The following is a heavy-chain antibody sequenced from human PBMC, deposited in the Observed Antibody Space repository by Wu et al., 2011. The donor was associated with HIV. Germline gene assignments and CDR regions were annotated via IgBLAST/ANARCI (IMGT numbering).Heavy chain of an antibody. CDR2: IIPVFGAT. D-gene: IGHD2-2*01. J-gene: IGHJ6*02. Sequence: QVQLVQSGAEVKKPGSSVKVSCKASGGTFNSYGITWVRQAPGQGLEWMGGIIPVFGATNYAQKLHGRVTITTDESMSTAYMELSSLRSEDTAIYYCARDTQGDIVEVPAAKGTYYYGMDVWGQGTTVTVSS. CDR1: GGTFNSYG. V-gene: IGHV1-69*01. CDR3: ARDTQGDIVEVPAAKGTYYYGMDV.